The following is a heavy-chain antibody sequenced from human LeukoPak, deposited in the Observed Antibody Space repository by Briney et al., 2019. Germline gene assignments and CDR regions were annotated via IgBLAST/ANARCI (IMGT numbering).Heavy chain of an antibody. Sequence: SETLSLTCTVSGGSISSSSYYWGWIRQPPGKGLEWIGSIYYSGSAYYNPSLKSRVTISVDTSKNQFSLKLSSVTAADTAVYYCARPRDPGNWFDPWGQGTLVTVSS. CDR2: IYYSGSA. J-gene: IGHJ5*02. CDR1: GGSISSSSYY. V-gene: IGHV4-39*01. CDR3: ARPRDPGNWFDP.